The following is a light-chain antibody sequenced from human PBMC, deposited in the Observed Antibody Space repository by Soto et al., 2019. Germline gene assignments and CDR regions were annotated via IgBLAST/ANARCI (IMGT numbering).Light chain of an antibody. CDR2: DVS. V-gene: IGLV2-14*01. J-gene: IGLJ1*01. CDR1: SSDVGGYDY. CDR3: SSYTSRSSSTYV. Sequence: QSVLTQPASVSGSPVQSITISCTGTSSDVGGYDYVSWYQQHPGKAPKLMIYDVSNRPSGVSNRFSGSKSGNTASLTISGLQAEDEADYYCSSYTSRSSSTYVFGTGTKVPVL.